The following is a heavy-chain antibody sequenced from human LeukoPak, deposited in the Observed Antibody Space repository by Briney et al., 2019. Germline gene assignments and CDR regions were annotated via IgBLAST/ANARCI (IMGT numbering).Heavy chain of an antibody. Sequence: SQTLSLTCAISGDSVSSNSAAWDWIRQSPSRGLEWLGRTFYRSKWYSDYALSVKSRITISPDTSKNQFSLQLNSVTPEDTAAYYCARMVGVDIDYWGQGTLVTVSS. CDR2: TFYRSKWYS. CDR3: ARMVGVDIDY. J-gene: IGHJ4*02. CDR1: GDSVSSNSAA. V-gene: IGHV6-1*01. D-gene: IGHD1-26*01.